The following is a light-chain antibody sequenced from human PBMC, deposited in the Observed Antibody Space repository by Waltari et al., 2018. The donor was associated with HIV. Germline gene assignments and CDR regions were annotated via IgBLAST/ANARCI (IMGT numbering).Light chain of an antibody. V-gene: IGLV1-51*01. CDR3: GTWDSSVSAGV. Sequence: QSVLTQPPSVSAAPGQKVTFSCSVSTSNIGQNFVSWYQQLPEAAPKLIIYDNNKRPSGVPDRFSGSKSATSATLAITGLQTGDEADYYCGTWDSSVSAGVFGGGTKLTVL. CDR2: DNN. CDR1: TSNIGQNF. J-gene: IGLJ2*01.